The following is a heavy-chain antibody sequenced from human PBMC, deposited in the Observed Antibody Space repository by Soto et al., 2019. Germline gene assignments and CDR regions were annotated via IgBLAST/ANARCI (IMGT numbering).Heavy chain of an antibody. CDR1: GGSISSGGYS. J-gene: IGHJ4*02. V-gene: IGHV4-30-2*01. D-gene: IGHD2-15*01. CDR2: IYHSGST. Sequence: SETLSLTCAVSGGSISSGGYSWSWIRQPPGKGLEWIGYIYHSGSTYYNPSLKSRVTISVDRSKNQFSLKLSSVTAADTAVYYCAREEGGGNSFDYWGQGTLVTVSS. CDR3: AREEGGGNSFDY.